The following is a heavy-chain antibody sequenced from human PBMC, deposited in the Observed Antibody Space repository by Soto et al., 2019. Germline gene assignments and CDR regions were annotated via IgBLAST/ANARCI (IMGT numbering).Heavy chain of an antibody. D-gene: IGHD2-15*01. CDR1: GGSFSGYY. CDR3: ARVGAATWNDAFDI. CDR2: INHSGST. J-gene: IGHJ3*02. Sequence: SETLPLSCAVYGGSFSGYYWSWIRQPPGKGLEWIGEINHSGSTNYNPSLKSRVTISVDTSKNQFSLKLSSVTAADTAVYYCARVGAATWNDAFDIWGQGTMVTVSS. V-gene: IGHV4-34*01.